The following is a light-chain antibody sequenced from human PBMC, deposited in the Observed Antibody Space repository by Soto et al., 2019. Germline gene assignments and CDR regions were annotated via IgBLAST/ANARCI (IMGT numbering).Light chain of an antibody. Sequence: QSVLTQPASVSGSPGQSITISCTGTSSDVGSYNLVSWYQQHPGKAPKLMIYEGSKRPSGVSNRLSGSKSGNTASLTISGLQAEDEADYYCCSYAGSSTHYVFGTGTKVTVL. V-gene: IGLV2-23*01. J-gene: IGLJ1*01. CDR3: CSYAGSSTHYV. CDR1: SSDVGSYNL. CDR2: EGS.